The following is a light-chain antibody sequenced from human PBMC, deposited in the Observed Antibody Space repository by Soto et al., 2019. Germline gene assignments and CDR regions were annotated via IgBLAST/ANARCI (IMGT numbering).Light chain of an antibody. CDR2: IAS. V-gene: IGKV3-20*01. CDR3: QHYGTSPWP. CDR1: QSVGSNY. Sequence: EIVLTQSPGTLALSPGERATLSCRASQSVGSNYLAWYQQKPGQAPRLLIYIASGRAAGIPDRFSGSGSGTDFTLTISRVEPEDFAVYYCQHYGTSPWPFGQGTKVEIK. J-gene: IGKJ1*01.